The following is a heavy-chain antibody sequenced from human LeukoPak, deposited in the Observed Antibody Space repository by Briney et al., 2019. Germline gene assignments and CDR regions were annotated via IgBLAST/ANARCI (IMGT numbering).Heavy chain of an antibody. J-gene: IGHJ4*02. Sequence: TPSETLSLTCTVSGGSISSYYWSWIRQPPGKGLEWIGYIYYSGSTNYNPSLKSRVTISVDTSKNQFSLKLSSVTAADTAVYYCARDQAGWYYSDYWGQGTLVTVSS. CDR2: IYYSGST. D-gene: IGHD2-15*01. CDR3: ARDQAGWYYSDY. V-gene: IGHV4-59*01. CDR1: GGSISSYY.